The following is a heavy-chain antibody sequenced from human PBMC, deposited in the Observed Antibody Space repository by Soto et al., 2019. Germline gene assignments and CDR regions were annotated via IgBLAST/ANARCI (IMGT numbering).Heavy chain of an antibody. V-gene: IGHV3-30-3*01. J-gene: IGHJ1*01. CDR3: ARDLMPGAANWQEYFQY. CDR1: GSTFSNYA. Sequence: QVLLVESGGGVVQPGRSLRLSCAASGSTFSNYAMHWVRQAPGKGLEWVAAISYDGNDQYYADSVKGRFTISRDNSKNTLFLYMNSLRTDDTAVYYCARDLMPGAANWQEYFQYWGKGTLVTVSS. D-gene: IGHD6-13*01. CDR2: ISYDGNDQ.